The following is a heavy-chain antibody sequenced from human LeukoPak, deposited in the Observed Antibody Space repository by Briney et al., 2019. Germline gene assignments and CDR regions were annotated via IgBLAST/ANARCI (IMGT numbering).Heavy chain of an antibody. D-gene: IGHD4-17*01. CDR1: GASISRGGYY. V-gene: IGHV4-61*02. CDR2: IFTTWTT. Sequence: AQTLSLTCTVSGASISRGGYYWIWLPQRAGLELEWVVRIFTTWTTYDNPSLKSRATISIDTSKIQFSLKLTSATAADTAVYYCARVNWISDGDYNYYMDVWGKGTTVTVSS. CDR3: ARVNWISDGDYNYYMDV. J-gene: IGHJ6*03.